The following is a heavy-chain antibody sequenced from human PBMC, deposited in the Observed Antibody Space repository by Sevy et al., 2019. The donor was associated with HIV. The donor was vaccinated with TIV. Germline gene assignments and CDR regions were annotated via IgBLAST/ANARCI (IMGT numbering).Heavy chain of an antibody. CDR2: IRSKANSYAT. V-gene: IGHV3-73*01. D-gene: IGHD2-2*01. CDR3: TRQGDIVLVPAAIRGAFDI. Sequence: GGSLRLSCAASGFTFSGSAMHWVRQASGKGLEWVGRIRSKANSYATAYAASVKGRFTITRDDSKNTAYLQMNSLKTEAKAVYYCTRQGDIVLVPAAIRGAFDIWGQGTMVTVSS. CDR1: GFTFSGSA. J-gene: IGHJ3*02.